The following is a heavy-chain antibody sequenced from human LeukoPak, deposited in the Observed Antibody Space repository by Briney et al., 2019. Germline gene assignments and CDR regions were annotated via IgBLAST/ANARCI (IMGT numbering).Heavy chain of an antibody. D-gene: IGHD3-3*01. Sequence: PGGSLRLSCAASGFTVSSNYMSWVRQAPGKGLEWVSVIYSGGSTYYADSVKGRFTIPRDNSKNTLYLQMNSLRAEDTAVYYCASGITIFGVVIPEDYYYYGMDVWGQGTTVTVSS. V-gene: IGHV3-66*01. CDR1: GFTVSSNY. CDR3: ASGITIFGVVIPEDYYYYGMDV. J-gene: IGHJ6*02. CDR2: IYSGGST.